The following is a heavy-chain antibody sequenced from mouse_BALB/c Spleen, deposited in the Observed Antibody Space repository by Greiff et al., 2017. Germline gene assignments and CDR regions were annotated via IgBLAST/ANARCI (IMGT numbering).Heavy chain of an antibody. CDR3: ARRGTTGAMDY. J-gene: IGHJ4*01. CDR1: GFTFSSFG. D-gene: IGHD1-1*01. Sequence: EVQGVESGGGLVQPGGSRKLSCAASGFTFSSFGMHWVRQAPEKGLEWVAYISSGSSTIYYADTVKGRFTISRDNPKNTLFLQMTSLRSEDTAMYYCARRGTTGAMDYWGQGTSVTVSS. V-gene: IGHV5-17*02. CDR2: ISSGSSTI.